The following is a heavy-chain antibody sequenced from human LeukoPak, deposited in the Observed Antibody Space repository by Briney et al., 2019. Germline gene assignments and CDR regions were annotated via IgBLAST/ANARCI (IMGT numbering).Heavy chain of an antibody. D-gene: IGHD3-10*01. CDR2: IKPDGSDR. V-gene: IGHV3-7*01. J-gene: IGHJ4*02. CDR3: ARGGHRQKEF. CDR1: GFTFSNYW. Sequence: GGSLRLSCAASGFTFSNYWMTWVRQSPGKGLEWVAIIKPDGSDRYSVDSEKGRFTVSRDNAKNSPYLQMSSLRAEDTAVYYCARGGHRQKEFWGQGTLVTVSS.